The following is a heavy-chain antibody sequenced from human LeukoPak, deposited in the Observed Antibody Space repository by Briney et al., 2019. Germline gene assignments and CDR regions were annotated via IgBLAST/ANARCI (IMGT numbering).Heavy chain of an antibody. CDR2: INSDGTST. J-gene: IGHJ4*02. Sequence: GGSLRLSCATSGFTFSDFWMHWVRQVPGKGLVWVSRINSDGTSTSYADSVKGRFTISRGNAKNTLYLLMSSLRADDTAVYYCARDRTTLGYWGQGTLVTVSS. V-gene: IGHV3-74*01. D-gene: IGHD1-7*01. CDR1: GFTFSDFW. CDR3: ARDRTTLGY.